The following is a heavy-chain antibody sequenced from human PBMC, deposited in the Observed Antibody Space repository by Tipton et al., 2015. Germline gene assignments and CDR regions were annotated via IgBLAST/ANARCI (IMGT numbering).Heavy chain of an antibody. CDR1: GDSVSSNSAA. V-gene: IGHV6-1*01. CDR2: TYYRSKWYS. CDR3: ARDAGRYYDSSGLSWYFDL. D-gene: IGHD3-22*01. J-gene: IGHJ2*01. Sequence: GLVKPSQTLSLTCAISGDSVSSNSAAWNWIRQSPSRGLEWLGNTYYRSKWYSDYAVSVKSRITINSDTSKNQFSLQLNSVTPEDTAVYSCARDAGRYYDSSGLSWYFDLWGRGTLVTVSS.